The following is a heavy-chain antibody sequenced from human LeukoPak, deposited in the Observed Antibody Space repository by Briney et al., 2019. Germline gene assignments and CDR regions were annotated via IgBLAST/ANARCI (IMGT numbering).Heavy chain of an antibody. CDR3: AKALIGTGGYFQH. J-gene: IGHJ1*01. V-gene: IGHV3-30*18. D-gene: IGHD1-1*01. CDR1: GFTFSNYG. Sequence: GRSLRLSCAASGFTFSNYGMHWVRQSPGKGLEWVAIIAYDGSNKYYADSVMGRFTISRDNSKKTLYLQMNSLRAEDTAVYYCAKALIGTGGYFQHWGHGALVTVSS. CDR2: IAYDGSNK.